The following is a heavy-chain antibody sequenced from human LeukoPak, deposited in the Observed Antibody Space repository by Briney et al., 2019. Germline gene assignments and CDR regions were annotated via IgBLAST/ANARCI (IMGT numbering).Heavy chain of an antibody. D-gene: IGHD4-17*01. CDR2: IYHSGST. J-gene: IGHJ6*03. CDR1: GYSISSGYY. Sequence: SETLSLTCTVSGYSISSGYYWGWIRQPPGKGLEWIGSIYHSGSTYYNPSLKSRVTISVDTSKNQFSLKLSSVTAADTAVYYCARADYGDYDDYYYYYMDVWGKGTTVTVSS. CDR3: ARADYGDYDDYYYYYMDV. V-gene: IGHV4-38-2*02.